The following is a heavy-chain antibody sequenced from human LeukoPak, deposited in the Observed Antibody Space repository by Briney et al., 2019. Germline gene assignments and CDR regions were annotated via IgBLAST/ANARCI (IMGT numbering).Heavy chain of an antibody. CDR1: GGSFSGYY. V-gene: IGHV4-34*01. CDR3: ARGVSPKGMGGRRFDY. D-gene: IGHD1-26*01. CDR2: IHHSGRT. J-gene: IGHJ4*02. Sequence: SETLSLTCAVYGGSFSGYYWSWNRQPPGKGLEWIGEIHHSGRTNYNPPLKSRVTISVDTSKNQFSLKLSSVTAADTAVYYCARGVSPKGMGGRRFDYWGQGTLVTVSS.